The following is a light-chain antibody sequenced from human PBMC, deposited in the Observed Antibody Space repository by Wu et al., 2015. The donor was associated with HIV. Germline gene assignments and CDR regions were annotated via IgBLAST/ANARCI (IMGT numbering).Light chain of an antibody. CDR3: QKYNTAPWT. V-gene: IGKV1-27*01. Sequence: DIQMTQSPYSLSASVGDTVTITCRASQDITNSLAWYQQKPGKVPKLLISAASTLQSGVPSRFSGSGSGTDFTLTISSLQPEDVATYYCQKYNTAPWTFGQGTKVE. J-gene: IGKJ1*01. CDR2: AAS. CDR1: QDITNS.